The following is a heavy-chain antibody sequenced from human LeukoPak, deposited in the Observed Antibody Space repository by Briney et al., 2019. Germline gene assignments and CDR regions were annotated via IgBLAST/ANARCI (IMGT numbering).Heavy chain of an antibody. J-gene: IGHJ4*02. V-gene: IGHV3-30*19. D-gene: IGHD2-2*01. CDR1: GFTFSSYG. CDR3: ARTSRDFCSSTSCLRGFDY. Sequence: GGSLRLSCAASGFTFSSYGMHWVRQAPGKGLEWVAVIWYDGSNKYYADSVKGRFTISRDNSKSTLYLQMNSLRAEDTAMYYCARTSRDFCSSTSCLRGFDYWGQGTLVTVSS. CDR2: IWYDGSNK.